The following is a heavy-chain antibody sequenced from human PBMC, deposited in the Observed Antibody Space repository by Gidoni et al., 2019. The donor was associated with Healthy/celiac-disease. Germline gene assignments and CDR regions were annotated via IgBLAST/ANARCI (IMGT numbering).Heavy chain of an antibody. V-gene: IGHV4-31*03. D-gene: IGHD2-21*02. CDR2: IYYRGST. CDR1: GGSIRSGGYY. Sequence: QVQLQESGPGLVKPSQTLSLTCTVAGGSIRSGGYYWSWIRQHPGKGMEWIGYIYYRGSTYYNPSLKSRVTISVDTSKNQFSLKLSSVTAADTAVYYCAREPAYCGGDCPERAAFDIWGQGTMVTVSS. J-gene: IGHJ3*02. CDR3: AREPAYCGGDCPERAAFDI.